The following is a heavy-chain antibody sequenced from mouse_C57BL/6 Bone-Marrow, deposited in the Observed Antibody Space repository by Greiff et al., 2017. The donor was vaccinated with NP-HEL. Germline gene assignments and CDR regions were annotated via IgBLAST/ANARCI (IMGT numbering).Heavy chain of an antibody. CDR1: GFTFSSYG. D-gene: IGHD4-1*01. CDR3: ARPLNWDDAMDY. V-gene: IGHV5-6*01. CDR2: ISSCGSYT. Sequence: EVQGVESGGDLVKPGGSLKLSCAASGFTFSSYGMSWVRQTPDKRLEWVATISSCGSYTYYPDSVKGRFTISRDNAKNTLYLQLSSLKSEDTAMYYCARPLNWDDAMDYWGQGTSVTVSS. J-gene: IGHJ4*01.